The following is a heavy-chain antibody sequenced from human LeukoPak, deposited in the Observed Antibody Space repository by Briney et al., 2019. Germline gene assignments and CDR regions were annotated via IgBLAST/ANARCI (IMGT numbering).Heavy chain of an antibody. V-gene: IGHV4-38-2*02. CDR3: ASFYCSGGSCYQYYYYYYMDV. J-gene: IGHJ6*03. CDR2: LSHSGSS. D-gene: IGHD2-15*01. CDR1: GYSISSGYY. Sequence: SETLSLTCTVSGYSISSGYYWDWIRQPPGKGLEWIGTLSHSGSSYYNPSLKSRVTISVDTSKNQFSLKLSSVTAADTAVYYCASFYCSGGSCYQYYYYYYMDVWGKETTVTISS.